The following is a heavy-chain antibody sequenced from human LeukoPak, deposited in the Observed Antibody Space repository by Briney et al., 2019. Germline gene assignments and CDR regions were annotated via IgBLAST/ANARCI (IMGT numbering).Heavy chain of an antibody. CDR3: AKPRLHYGDQGGLDAFDI. D-gene: IGHD4-17*01. CDR2: ISSSSSYI. Sequence: PGGSLRLSCAASGFTVSSNYMSWVRQAPGKGLEWVSSISSSSSYIYYADSVKGRFTISRDNAKNSLYLQMNSLRAEDTAVYYCAKPRLHYGDQGGLDAFDIWGQGTMVTVSS. CDR1: GFTVSSNY. V-gene: IGHV3-21*01. J-gene: IGHJ3*02.